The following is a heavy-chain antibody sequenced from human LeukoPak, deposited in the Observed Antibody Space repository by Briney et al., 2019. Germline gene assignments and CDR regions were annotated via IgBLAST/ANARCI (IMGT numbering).Heavy chain of an antibody. CDR2: VSGSGAST. CDR1: GFTFSIYA. Sequence: QTGGSLRLSCAASGFTFSIYAMSWVRQAPGKGLEWVSAVSGSGASTYYADSVKGRFTISRDNSKNTLYLQMNSLRAEDTAVYYCAKRGTTGVQEAFDIWGQGTMVPVSS. CDR3: AKRGTTGVQEAFDI. D-gene: IGHD2-8*01. J-gene: IGHJ3*02. V-gene: IGHV3-23*01.